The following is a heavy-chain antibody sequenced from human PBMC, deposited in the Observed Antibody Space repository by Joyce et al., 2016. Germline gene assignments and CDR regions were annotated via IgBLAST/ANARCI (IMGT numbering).Heavy chain of an antibody. CDR2: IRNKANSDTT. CDR1: GFTFSDPY. Sequence: EVQLVESGGGLVQPGGSLGLSCAASGFTFSDPYMDWVRQAPGKGLEGVGRIRNKANSDTTEYAASVKGRFTISRDESKNSLYLQMNSLKTEDTAVYYCARDKDGNPDYWGQGTLVTVSS. V-gene: IGHV3-72*01. CDR3: ARDKDGNPDY. J-gene: IGHJ4*02. D-gene: IGHD4-23*01.